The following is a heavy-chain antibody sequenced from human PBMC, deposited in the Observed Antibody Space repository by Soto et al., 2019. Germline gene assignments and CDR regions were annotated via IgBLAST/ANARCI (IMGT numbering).Heavy chain of an antibody. CDR1: GGSISSYY. CDR2: IYYSGST. Sequence: QVQLQESGPGLVKPSETLSLTCTVSGGSISSYYWSWIRQPPGKGLEWIGDIYYSGSTNYNPSLKSRVTISVDTSKNQFSLKLSSVTAADTAVYYCARRMTGPNWFDPWGQGTLVTVSS. V-gene: IGHV4-59*01. CDR3: ARRMTGPNWFDP. J-gene: IGHJ5*02.